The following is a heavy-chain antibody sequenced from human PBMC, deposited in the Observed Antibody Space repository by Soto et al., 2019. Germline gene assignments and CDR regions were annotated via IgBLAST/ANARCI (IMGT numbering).Heavy chain of an antibody. CDR3: ARGLLNNWNDV. J-gene: IGHJ5*02. CDR1: GGSFSGYY. Sequence: PSETLSLTCAVYGGSFSGYYWSWIRQPPGKGLEWIGEINHSGSTNYNPSLKSRVTISVDTSKNQFSLKLSSVTAADTAVYYCARGLLNNWNDVWGQGTLVTVSS. D-gene: IGHD2-15*01. V-gene: IGHV4-34*01. CDR2: INHSGST.